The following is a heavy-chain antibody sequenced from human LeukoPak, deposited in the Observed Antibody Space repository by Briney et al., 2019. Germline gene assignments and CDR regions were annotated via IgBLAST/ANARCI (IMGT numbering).Heavy chain of an antibody. CDR2: ISSSSSTI. V-gene: IGHV3-48*02. D-gene: IGHD2-15*01. J-gene: IGHJ4*02. CDR3: ARAGYCSGGSCYYYFDY. Sequence: GGSLRLSCAASGFTFSSYSMTWVRQAPGKGLEWVSYISSSSSTIYYADSVKGRFTISRDNAKNSLYLQMNSLRDEDTAVYYCARAGYCSGGSCYYYFDYWGQGTLVTVSS. CDR1: GFTFSSYS.